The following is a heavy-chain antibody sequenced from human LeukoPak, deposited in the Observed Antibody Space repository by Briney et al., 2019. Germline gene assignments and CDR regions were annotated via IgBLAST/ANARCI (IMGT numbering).Heavy chain of an antibody. D-gene: IGHD3-22*01. CDR3: ARTLNYYDSPFDY. V-gene: IGHV3-30*03. J-gene: IGHJ4*02. Sequence: PGGSLRLSCAASGFTFSSYGMHWVRQAPGKGLEWVAVISYDGSNKYYADSVKGRFTISRDNSKNTLYLQMNSLRAEDTAVYYCARTLNYYDSPFDYWGQGTLVTVSS. CDR1: GFTFSSYG. CDR2: ISYDGSNK.